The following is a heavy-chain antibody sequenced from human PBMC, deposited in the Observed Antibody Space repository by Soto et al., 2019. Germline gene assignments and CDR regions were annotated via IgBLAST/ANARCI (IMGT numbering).Heavy chain of an antibody. V-gene: IGHV5-51*01. J-gene: IGHJ4*02. CDR1: GYSFTSYW. CDR3: ARPSQKYYYDSSGYHYFDY. D-gene: IGHD3-22*01. Sequence: ESLKIGCKGSGYSFTSYWIGWVRQIPGKGLEWMGIIYPGDSDTRYSPSFQGQVTISADKSISTAYLQWSSLKASDTAMYYCARPSQKYYYDSSGYHYFDYWGQGTLVTVSS. CDR2: IYPGDSDT.